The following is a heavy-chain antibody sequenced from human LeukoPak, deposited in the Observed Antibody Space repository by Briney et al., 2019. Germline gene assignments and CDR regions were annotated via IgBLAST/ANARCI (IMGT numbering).Heavy chain of an antibody. CDR1: GFTFSSYA. J-gene: IGHJ6*03. CDR3: AKKERVLRYIIVGYMDV. CDR2: ISGSGGST. D-gene: IGHD3-9*01. Sequence: AGGSLRLSCAASGFTFSSYAMSWVRQAPGKGLEWVSAISGSGGSTYYADSVKGRFTISRDNSKNTLYLQMNSLRAEDTAVYYCAKKERVLRYIIVGYMDVWGKGTTVTVSS. V-gene: IGHV3-23*01.